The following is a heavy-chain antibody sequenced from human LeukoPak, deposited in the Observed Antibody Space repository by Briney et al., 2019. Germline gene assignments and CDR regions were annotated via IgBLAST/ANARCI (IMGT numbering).Heavy chain of an antibody. CDR3: AKDFGRLRFLEWPPDY. CDR2: ISSSGSTI. D-gene: IGHD3-3*01. J-gene: IGHJ4*02. Sequence: GGSLRLSCAASGFTFSSYEMNWVRQAPGKGLEWVSYISSSGSTIYYADSVKGRFTISRDNSKNTLYLQMNSLRAEDTAVYYCAKDFGRLRFLEWPPDYWGQGTLVTVSS. V-gene: IGHV3-48*03. CDR1: GFTFSSYE.